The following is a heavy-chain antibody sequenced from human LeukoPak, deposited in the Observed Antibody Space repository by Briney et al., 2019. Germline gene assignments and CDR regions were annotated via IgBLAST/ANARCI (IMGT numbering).Heavy chain of an antibody. D-gene: IGHD3-9*01. CDR3: ARGTNYDILTGTIRRAFDI. V-gene: IGHV4-59*01. J-gene: IGHJ3*02. Sequence: SETPSLTCTVSGGSISSYYWSWIRQPPGKGLEWIGYIYYSGSTNYNPSLKSRVTITVDTSKNQFSLKLSSVTAADTAVYYCARGTNYDILTGTIRRAFDIWGQGTMVTVSS. CDR2: IYYSGST. CDR1: GGSISSYY.